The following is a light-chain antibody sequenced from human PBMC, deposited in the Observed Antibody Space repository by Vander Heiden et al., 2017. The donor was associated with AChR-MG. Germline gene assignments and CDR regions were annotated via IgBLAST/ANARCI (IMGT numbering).Light chain of an antibody. CDR1: QSVGSN. J-gene: IGKJ1*01. CDR2: AAS. CDR3: QLYNNWPPA. V-gene: IGKV3-15*01. Sequence: ETVTTQSPATLSVSAGERATLSCRASQSVGSNLAWYQQKPGQAPRLLIYAASTRATGIPARFSGSGSGTEFTLTVGSLQSEDFAVYYCQLYNNWPPAFGQGTKVEIK.